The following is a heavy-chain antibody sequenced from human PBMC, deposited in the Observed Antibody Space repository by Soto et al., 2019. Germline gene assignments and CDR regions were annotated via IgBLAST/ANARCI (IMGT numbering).Heavy chain of an antibody. CDR3: ARPHGGSSGWDNWFDP. D-gene: IGHD6-25*01. V-gene: IGHV4-59*01. J-gene: IGHJ5*02. Sequence: PSETLSLTCTISGGSISNYYWSWIRQPPGKGLERIGYIYYSGSTNYNPSLKSRVTISVDTSKNQFSLKLSSVTAADTAVYYCARPHGGSSGWDNWFDPWGQGTLVTVSS. CDR2: IYYSGST. CDR1: GGSISNYY.